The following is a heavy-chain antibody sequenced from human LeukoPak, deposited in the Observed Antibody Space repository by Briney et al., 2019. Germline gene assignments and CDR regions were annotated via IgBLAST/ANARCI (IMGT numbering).Heavy chain of an antibody. CDR2: INSGGNT. V-gene: IGHV3-53*01. J-gene: IGHJ4*02. D-gene: IGHD6-19*01. Sequence: GGSLRLSCAASGLTVSSNYMSWVRQAPGKGLEWVSVINSGGNTYYADSVKGRFTISRDNSKNTLYLQMNSLRAEDTAVYYCAKVGGYIAVAGPFDYWGQGTLVTVSS. CDR3: AKVGGYIAVAGPFDY. CDR1: GLTVSSNY.